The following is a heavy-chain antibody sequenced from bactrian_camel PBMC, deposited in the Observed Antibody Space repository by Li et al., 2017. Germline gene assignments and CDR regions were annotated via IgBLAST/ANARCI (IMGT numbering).Heavy chain of an antibody. CDR2: IDSDGTT. V-gene: IGHV3S53*01. Sequence: QVQLVESGGGSVQIGGSLKLACEVSGYTNCMAWFRQGPGKEREFTAAIDSDGTTTYADSVKGRFTISQDNAKNTVYLQMNSLQPEDIAVYVCAAQGPYDYGARGVYCTPDPRYGHWGQGTQVTVS. CDR1: GYTNC. D-gene: IGHD5*01. CDR3: AAQGPYDYGARGVYCTPDPRYGH. J-gene: IGHJ4*01.